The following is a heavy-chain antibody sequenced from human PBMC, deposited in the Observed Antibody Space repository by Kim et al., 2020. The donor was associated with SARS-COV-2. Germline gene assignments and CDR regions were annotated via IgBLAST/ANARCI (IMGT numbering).Heavy chain of an antibody. V-gene: IGHV1-46*01. J-gene: IGHJ4*02. CDR3: ARDRLSSYSRGWYGY. Sequence: ASVKVSCKASGYTFTSYYMHWVRQAPGQGLEWMGIINPSGGSTSYAQKFQGRVTMTRDTSTSTVYMELSSLRSEDTAVYDCARDRLSSYSRGWYGYWGQGTLVTVSS. D-gene: IGHD6-19*01. CDR2: INPSGGST. CDR1: GYTFTSYY.